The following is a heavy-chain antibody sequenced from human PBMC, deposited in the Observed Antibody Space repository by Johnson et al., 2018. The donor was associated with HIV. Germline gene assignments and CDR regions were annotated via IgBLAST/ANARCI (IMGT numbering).Heavy chain of an antibody. CDR2: IGTAGDT. Sequence: EVHLVESGGGLVQPGGSLRLSCAASGFTFSSYDMHWVRQATGKGLEWVSAIGTAGDTYYPGSVKGRFTISRDNSKNTLYLQMNSLRAEDTAVYYCAKYKDNWNYGAFDIWGQGTMVTVSS. V-gene: IGHV3-13*01. D-gene: IGHD1-7*01. J-gene: IGHJ3*02. CDR3: AKYKDNWNYGAFDI. CDR1: GFTFSSYD.